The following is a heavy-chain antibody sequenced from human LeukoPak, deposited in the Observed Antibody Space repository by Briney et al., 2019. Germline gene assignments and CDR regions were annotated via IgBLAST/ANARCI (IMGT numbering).Heavy chain of an antibody. CDR1: GGSFSGYY. J-gene: IGHJ4*02. CDR2: INHSGST. D-gene: IGHD5-18*01. Sequence: PSETLSLTCAVYGGSFSGYYWSWIRQPPGKGLEWIGEINHSGSTNYNPSLKSRVTISVDTSKNQFSLKLSSVTAADTAVYYCARAGYGYIPYYFDYWGQGTLVTVSS. CDR3: ARAGYGYIPYYFDY. V-gene: IGHV4-34*01.